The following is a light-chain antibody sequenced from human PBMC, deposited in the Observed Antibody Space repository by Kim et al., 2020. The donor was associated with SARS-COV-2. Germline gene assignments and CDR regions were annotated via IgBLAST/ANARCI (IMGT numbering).Light chain of an antibody. CDR2: GNS. CDR3: QSYDSSLSGVV. J-gene: IGLJ2*01. CDR1: SSNIGAHYD. V-gene: IGLV1-40*01. Sequence: QRVTISCTGSSSNIGAHYDVHWYQQLPETAPKLLIYGNSNRPSGVPDRFSGSKSGTSASLAITGLQAEDEADYYCQSYDSSLSGVVFGGGTQLTVL.